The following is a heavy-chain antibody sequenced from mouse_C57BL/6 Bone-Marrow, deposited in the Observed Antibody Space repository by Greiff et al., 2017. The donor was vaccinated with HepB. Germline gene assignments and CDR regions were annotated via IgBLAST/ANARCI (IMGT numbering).Heavy chain of an antibody. D-gene: IGHD2-3*01. CDR1: GYTFTDYE. J-gene: IGHJ2*01. Sequence: VQLQQSGAELVRPGASVTLSCKASGYTFTDYEMHWVKQTPVHGLEWIGAIDPETGGTAYNQKFKGKAILTADKSSSTAYMELRSLTSEDSAVYYCTRGNGYYLYYFDYWGQGTTLTVSS. CDR2: IDPETGGT. CDR3: TRGNGYYLYYFDY. V-gene: IGHV1-15*01.